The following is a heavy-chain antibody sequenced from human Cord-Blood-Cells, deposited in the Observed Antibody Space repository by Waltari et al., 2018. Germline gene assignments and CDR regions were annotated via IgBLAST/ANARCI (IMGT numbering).Heavy chain of an antibody. CDR2: IYYSGST. D-gene: IGHD2-2*01. Sequence: QLQLQESGPGLVKPSETLSLTCTVSGGSISSSSYYWGWIRPPPGKGLEWIGSIYYSGSTYYNPSLKSRVTISVDTSKNQFSLKLSSVTAADTAVYYCARRYCSSTSCYWYFDLWGRGTLVTVSS. CDR1: GGSISSSSYY. CDR3: ARRYCSSTSCYWYFDL. J-gene: IGHJ2*01. V-gene: IGHV4-39*01.